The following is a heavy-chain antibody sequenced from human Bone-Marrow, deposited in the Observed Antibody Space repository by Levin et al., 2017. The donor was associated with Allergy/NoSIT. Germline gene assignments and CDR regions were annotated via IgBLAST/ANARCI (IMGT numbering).Heavy chain of an antibody. V-gene: IGHV3-13*01. Sequence: GESLKISCAASGFTFRTHDMHWVRQGTGKGLEWVSTIGTAGDTYYPDSVRGRFTISRENAKNSLYLQMNGLSAGDTAVYYCARYNYEYNALDIWGLGTMVTVSS. CDR2: IGTAGDT. J-gene: IGHJ3*02. CDR1: GFTFRTHD. CDR3: ARYNYEYNALDI. D-gene: IGHD5-18*01.